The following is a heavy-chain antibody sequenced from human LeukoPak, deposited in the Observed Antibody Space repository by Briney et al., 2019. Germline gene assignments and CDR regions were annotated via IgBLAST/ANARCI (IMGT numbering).Heavy chain of an antibody. Sequence: ASVKVSCKASGYTFNTYGISWVRQAPGQGLEWMGWISTYNGDTNYVQNLQGRVTMTTDTSTSTAYMELMSLRSDDTAVYYCLRDAQRPRLTPDYWDQGTLVTVSS. V-gene: IGHV1-18*01. J-gene: IGHJ4*02. CDR1: GYTFNTYG. CDR3: LRDAQRPRLTPDY. CDR2: ISTYNGDT. D-gene: IGHD6-25*01.